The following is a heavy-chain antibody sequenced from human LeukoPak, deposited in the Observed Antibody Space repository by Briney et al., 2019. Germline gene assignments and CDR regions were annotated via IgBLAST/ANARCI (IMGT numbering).Heavy chain of an antibody. D-gene: IGHD3-10*01. CDR3: ARPVVRGLITFDAFDI. V-gene: IGHV4-38-2*02. J-gene: IGHJ3*02. CDR2: IYQTRRT. Sequence: SGTLSLTCTVSGDSISSIYDWAWVRQSPGTGLEWIGNIYQTRRTYYNPSLKSRVTISVDTSKNQFSLQPNSVTAADTAVFYCARPVVRGLITFDAFDIWGPGRMVTVSS. CDR1: GDSISSIYD.